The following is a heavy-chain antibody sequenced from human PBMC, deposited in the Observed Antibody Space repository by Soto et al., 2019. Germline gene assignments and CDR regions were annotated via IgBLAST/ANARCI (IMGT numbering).Heavy chain of an antibody. CDR1: GFTFSSYG. Sequence: QVQLVESGGGVVQPGRSLRLSCAASGFTFSSYGMHWVRQAPGKGLEWVAVIWYDGSNKYYADSVKGRFTISRDNSKNTRYLQMNSLRAEDTAVYDCARGGQLEHYYYDYGRDGWGQGTTVTVSS. D-gene: IGHD1-1*01. CDR2: IWYDGSNK. V-gene: IGHV3-33*01. J-gene: IGHJ6*02. CDR3: ARGGQLEHYYYDYGRDG.